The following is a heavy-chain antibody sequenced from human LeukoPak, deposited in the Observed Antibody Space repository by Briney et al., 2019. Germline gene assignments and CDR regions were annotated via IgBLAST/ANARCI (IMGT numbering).Heavy chain of an antibody. CDR1: GFTFSSYG. D-gene: IGHD6-13*01. J-gene: IGHJ4*02. Sequence: PGRSLRLSCAASGFTFSSYGMHWVRQAPGEGLEWVAVIWYDGSNKYYADSVKGRFTISRDNSKNTLYLQMNSLRAEDTAVYYXXXXXXXXYSSSWTHLGFDYWGQGTLVTVSS. V-gene: IGHV3-33*01. CDR2: IWYDGSNK. CDR3: XXXXXXXYSSSWTHLGFDY.